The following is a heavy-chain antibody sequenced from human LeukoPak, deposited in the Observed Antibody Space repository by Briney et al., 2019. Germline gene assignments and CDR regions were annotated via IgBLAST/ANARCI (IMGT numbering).Heavy chain of an antibody. CDR1: GFAFSNFW. CDR3: VVDRRFKTFDY. D-gene: IGHD3-10*01. CDR2: IKSDGSED. V-gene: IGHV3-7*01. Sequence: GGSLRLSCAASGFAFSNFWIYWVRQAPGQGLEWVDSIKSDGSEDYYMDSVKGRFTISRDNANNSLYLQMNNLTAEDTAVYYCVVDRRFKTFDYWGQGTLVTVSS. J-gene: IGHJ4*02.